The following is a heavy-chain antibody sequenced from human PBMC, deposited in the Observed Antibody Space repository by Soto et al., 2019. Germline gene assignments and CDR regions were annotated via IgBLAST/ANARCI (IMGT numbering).Heavy chain of an antibody. V-gene: IGHV3-33*07. J-gene: IGHJ5*02. CDR1: GFTFSNHG. CDR2: IWYDGSKR. Sequence: GGTLRLSCARSGFTFSNHGMYWARQAPGKGLEWVAVIWYDGSKRYYADSVKGRFTISRDNSKNTLYLQMNSLRVEDTAAYHCARVRKSSGWYADLWGQGT. D-gene: IGHD6-19*01. CDR3: ARVRKSSGWYADL.